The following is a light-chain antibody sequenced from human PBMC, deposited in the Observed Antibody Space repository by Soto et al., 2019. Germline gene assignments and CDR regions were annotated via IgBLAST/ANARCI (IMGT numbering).Light chain of an antibody. J-gene: IGKJ2*01. Sequence: EIVLTQSPGTLSLSPGERATLSCRASQSVSSTHLAWYQQKPGQAPRLLIYGASSRATGIPDRFSGSGSGTDFTLTISSLEPEDFVVYYCHRYSNWQYTFGQGTKLEIK. V-gene: IGKV3-20*01. CDR1: QSVSSTH. CDR2: GAS. CDR3: HRYSNWQYT.